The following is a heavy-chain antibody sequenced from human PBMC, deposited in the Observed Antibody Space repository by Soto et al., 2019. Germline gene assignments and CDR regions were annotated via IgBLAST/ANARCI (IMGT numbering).Heavy chain of an antibody. CDR2: INAGNGNT. V-gene: IGHV1-3*01. Sequence: RASVKVSCKASGYTFTSYAMHWVRQAPGQRLEWMGWINAGNGNTKYSQKFQGRVTITRDTSASTAYMELSSLRSEDTAVYYCARDTLYDSSGYYYVGYNWFDPWGQGTLATVSS. D-gene: IGHD3-22*01. J-gene: IGHJ5*02. CDR1: GYTFTSYA. CDR3: ARDTLYDSSGYYYVGYNWFDP.